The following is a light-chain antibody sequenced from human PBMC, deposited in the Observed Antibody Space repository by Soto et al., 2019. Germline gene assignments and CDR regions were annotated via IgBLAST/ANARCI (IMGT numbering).Light chain of an antibody. V-gene: IGKV3D-20*01. Sequence: EIVLTQSPATLSLSPGERATLSCGASQSVRSRYLAWYQQKPGLAPRVLIYDASSRATGITDRFSGSGSGTDFTLTISRLEPEDFAVYYCQQYGSSPVTFGQGTQVEIK. J-gene: IGKJ1*01. CDR2: DAS. CDR1: QSVRSRY. CDR3: QQYGSSPVT.